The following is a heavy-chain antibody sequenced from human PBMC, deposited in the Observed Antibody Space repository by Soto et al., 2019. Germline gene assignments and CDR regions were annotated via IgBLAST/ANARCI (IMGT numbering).Heavy chain of an antibody. V-gene: IGHV1-46*03. Sequence: ASVKVSCKASGYTFTSYDINWVRQATGQGLEWMGWMNPSGGSTSYAQKFQGRVTMTRDTSTSTVYMELSSLRSEDTAVYYCARTPDPRGAFDIWGQGTMVTVSS. D-gene: IGHD3-10*01. CDR2: MNPSGGST. CDR3: ARTPDPRGAFDI. J-gene: IGHJ3*02. CDR1: GYTFTSYD.